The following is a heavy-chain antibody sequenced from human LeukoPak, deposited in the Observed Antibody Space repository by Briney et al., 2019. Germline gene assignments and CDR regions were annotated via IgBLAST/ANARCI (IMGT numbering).Heavy chain of an antibody. D-gene: IGHD3-10*01. Sequence: QPGGSLRLSCAASGFTFSSYAMSWVRQAPGKGLEWVSVIGGSGDTTYYADSVKGRFTISRDNSKNTLYLQMNSLRAEDTAVYYCTRAFDGSRRFDYWGQGTLVTVSS. J-gene: IGHJ4*02. CDR3: TRAFDGSRRFDY. CDR2: IGGSGDTT. V-gene: IGHV3-23*01. CDR1: GFTFSSYA.